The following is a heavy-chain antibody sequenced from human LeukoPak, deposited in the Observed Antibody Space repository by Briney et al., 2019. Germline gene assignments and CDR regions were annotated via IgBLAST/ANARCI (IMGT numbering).Heavy chain of an antibody. CDR3: ARAYYYGSGRVLDY. D-gene: IGHD3-10*01. V-gene: IGHV3-33*01. Sequence: GRSLRLPCAASGFTFSSYGMHWVRQAPGKGLEWVAVIWYNGSNKYYADSVKGRFTISRDNSKNTLYLQMNSLRAEDTAVYYCARAYYYGSGRVLDYWGQGTLVTVSS. CDR1: GFTFSSYG. J-gene: IGHJ4*02. CDR2: IWYNGSNK.